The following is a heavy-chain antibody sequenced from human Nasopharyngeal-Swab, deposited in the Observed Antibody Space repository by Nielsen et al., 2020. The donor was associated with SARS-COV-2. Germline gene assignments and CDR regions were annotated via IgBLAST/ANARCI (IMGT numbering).Heavy chain of an antibody. D-gene: IGHD3-10*01. CDR3: ARGGYYGSGSYFHYYYGMDV. CDR2: IIPIFDTA. V-gene: IGHV1-69*13. CDR1: VGAFGSYD. Sequence: SVKVSCKPAVGAFGSYDISWVRQEPGQGIEWMGGIIPIFDTANSAQKFQGRVTITADESTSTAYMDLSSLSSEDTAVYYCARGGYYGSGSYFHYYYGMDVWGQGTTVTVSS. J-gene: IGHJ6*02.